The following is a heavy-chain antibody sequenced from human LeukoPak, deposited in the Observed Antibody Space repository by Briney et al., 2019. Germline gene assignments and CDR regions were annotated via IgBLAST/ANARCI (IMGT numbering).Heavy chain of an antibody. CDR3: ARTEMPYYDILTGSPLTDYFDY. CDR2: ISSSGSTI. Sequence: GGSLRLSCTASGFTFGDYAMNWVRQAPGKGLEWVSYISSSGSTIYYADSVKGRFTISRDNAKNSLYLQMNSLRAEDTAVYYCARTEMPYYDILTGSPLTDYFDYWGQGTLVTVSS. V-gene: IGHV3-48*03. D-gene: IGHD3-9*01. CDR1: GFTFGDYA. J-gene: IGHJ4*02.